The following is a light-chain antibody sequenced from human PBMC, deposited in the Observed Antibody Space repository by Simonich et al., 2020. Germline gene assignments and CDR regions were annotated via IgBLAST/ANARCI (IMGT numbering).Light chain of an antibody. Sequence: DIVMTQSPDSLAVSMGERATINCKSSQSVLYSSNNTNYLPWYQQKPGQPPKLLIYWASTRESGVPNRFSGSGSGTYFTLTISSLQAEDVAVYYCQQYYSTPSWTFGQGTKVEIK. CDR1: QSVLYSSNNTNY. CDR2: WAS. J-gene: IGKJ1*01. CDR3: QQYYSTPSWT. V-gene: IGKV4-1*01.